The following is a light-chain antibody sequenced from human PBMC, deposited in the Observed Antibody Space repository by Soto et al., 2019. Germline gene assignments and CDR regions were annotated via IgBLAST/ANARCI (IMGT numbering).Light chain of an antibody. CDR3: QQYGRSPLT. J-gene: IGKJ4*01. Sequence: EIVMTQSPATLSVSPGARATLSCRASQSVSSNLAWYQQKPGQAPRLLIYGASTRATGIPARFSGSGSGTAGTITISRLEPEDCAVYDGQQYGRSPLTFGGGTKVDIK. CDR2: GAS. V-gene: IGKV3-15*01. CDR1: QSVSSN.